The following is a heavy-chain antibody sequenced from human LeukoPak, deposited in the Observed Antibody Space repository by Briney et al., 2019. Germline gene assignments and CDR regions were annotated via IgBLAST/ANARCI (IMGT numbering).Heavy chain of an antibody. J-gene: IGHJ4*02. D-gene: IGHD1-26*01. V-gene: IGHV1-24*01. CDR2: FDPEDGET. Sequence: ASVKVSCKVSGYTLTELSMHWVRQAPGKGLGWRGGFDPEDGETIYAQKFQGRVTMTEDTSTDTAYMELSSLRSEDTAVYYCATDPRYSGSYYFDYWGQGTLVTVSS. CDR3: ATDPRYSGSYYFDY. CDR1: GYTLTELS.